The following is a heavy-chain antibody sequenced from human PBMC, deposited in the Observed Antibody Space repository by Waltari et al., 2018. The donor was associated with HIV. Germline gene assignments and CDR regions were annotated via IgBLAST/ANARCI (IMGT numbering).Heavy chain of an antibody. D-gene: IGHD3-22*01. J-gene: IGHJ5*02. V-gene: IGHV3-53*01. CDR3: ATGVRYYGP. Sequence: EVLLAESGGGLIQPGGSLGLSCTASNFSIFAKPVTWIRQAPGGSLEWVAVIYPDDTTHYADSVSGRFTISRAKSRTKVFLLMNSLFVDDTATYFCATGVRYYGPWGQGTRVTVSS. CDR2: IYPDDTT. CDR1: NFSIFAKP.